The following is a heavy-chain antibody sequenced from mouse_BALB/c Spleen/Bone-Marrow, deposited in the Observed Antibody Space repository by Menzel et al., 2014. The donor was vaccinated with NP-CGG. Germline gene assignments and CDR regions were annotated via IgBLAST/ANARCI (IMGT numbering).Heavy chain of an antibody. D-gene: IGHD2-3*01. CDR1: EFTFSNYG. J-gene: IGHJ4*01. V-gene: IGHV5-6*02. CDR2: ISSGGSYT. CDR3: ARRDGGPMDY. Sequence: EVKLVESGGDLVKPGGSLKLSCAASEFTFSNYGMSWVRQTPDKRLEWFATISSGGSYTYYPDSVKGRFTISRDNAKNTLYLQMSSLKSEDTAMYYCARRDGGPMDYWGQGTSVTVSS.